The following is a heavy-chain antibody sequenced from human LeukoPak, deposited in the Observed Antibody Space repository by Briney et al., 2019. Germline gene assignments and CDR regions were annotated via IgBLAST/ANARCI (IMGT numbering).Heavy chain of an antibody. D-gene: IGHD1-26*01. CDR3: ARGASRSGRRFDY. J-gene: IGHJ4*02. Sequence: SETLSLTCAVYGGSFSGYYWCWIPKPPGKGLEWIGEINHSGSTNYNPSLKSRFTISVDTSKNQFSLKLSSVTSADTAVYYCARGASRSGRRFDYGGQGTLVTVSS. CDR2: INHSGST. CDR1: GGSFSGYY. V-gene: IGHV4-34*01.